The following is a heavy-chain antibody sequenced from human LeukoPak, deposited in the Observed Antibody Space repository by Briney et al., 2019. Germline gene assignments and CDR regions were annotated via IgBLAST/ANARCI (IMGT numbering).Heavy chain of an antibody. CDR2: IRSKALGGTT. CDR1: GFTFGDYA. CDR3: ARDPHPLLGELLFPNYFDY. V-gene: IGHV3-49*03. J-gene: IGHJ4*02. Sequence: GGSLRLSCTGSGFTFGDYALSWFRQAPGKGLEWVGFIRSKALGGTTLYDASVKGRFTISRDNSKNTLYLQMNSLRAEDTAVYYCARDPHPLLGELLFPNYFDYWGQGTLVTVSS. D-gene: IGHD1-26*01.